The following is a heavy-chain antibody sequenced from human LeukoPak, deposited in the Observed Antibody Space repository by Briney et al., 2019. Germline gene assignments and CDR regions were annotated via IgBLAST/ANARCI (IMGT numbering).Heavy chain of an antibody. J-gene: IGHJ4*02. Sequence: GESLKISCKCSGYSFTRYWIGWVRQMPGKGLEWMGIIYPGDSDTRYSPSFQGQVTISADKSISTAYLQWSSLKASDTAMYFCATQAAAGDFDYWGQGTLVTVSS. CDR3: ATQAAAGDFDY. D-gene: IGHD6-13*01. CDR2: IYPGDSDT. CDR1: GYSFTRYW. V-gene: IGHV5-51*01.